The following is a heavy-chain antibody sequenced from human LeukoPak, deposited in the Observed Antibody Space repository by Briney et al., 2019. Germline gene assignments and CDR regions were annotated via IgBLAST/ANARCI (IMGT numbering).Heavy chain of an antibody. CDR2: IYPRGST. J-gene: IGHJ6*02. V-gene: IGHV4-4*07. D-gene: IGHD3-22*01. CDR1: GGSISSYY. Sequence: SETLSLTCTVSGGSISSYYWSWIRQPAGKGLEWIGRIYPRGSTNQNPSLKSRVTMSVDSSKNQFPLKLSSVTAADTAVYYCARVIDSTDKFAMDVWGQGTTVTVSS. CDR3: ARVIDSTDKFAMDV.